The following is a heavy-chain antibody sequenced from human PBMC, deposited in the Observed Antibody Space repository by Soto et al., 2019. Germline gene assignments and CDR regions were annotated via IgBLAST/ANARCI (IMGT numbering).Heavy chain of an antibody. CDR2: ISSNGGST. D-gene: IGHD5-12*01. CDR3: ARRGYSGYEIDY. Sequence: GGSLRLSCAASGCTFRSYAMHWVRQAPGKGLEYVSDISSNGGSTYYANAVKGRFTISRDNSKNTLYLQMGSLRAEDMAVYYCARRGYSGYEIDYWGQGTLVTVSS. J-gene: IGHJ4*02. CDR1: GCTFRSYA. V-gene: IGHV3-64*01.